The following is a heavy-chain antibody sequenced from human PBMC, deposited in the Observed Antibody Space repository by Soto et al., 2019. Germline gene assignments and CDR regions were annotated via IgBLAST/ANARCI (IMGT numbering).Heavy chain of an antibody. Sequence: QLQLQESGPGLVKPSETLSLTCTVSGGSISSSSYYWGWIRQPTGKGLEWIGSIYYSGSTFYNPSLKSRVTISVDTSKNQFSLKRSSVTAAVTAVYYSATNKRWYFELWGRGTLVTVSS. CDR1: GGSISSSSYY. V-gene: IGHV4-39*01. J-gene: IGHJ2*01. CDR2: IYYSGST. CDR3: ATNKRWYFEL.